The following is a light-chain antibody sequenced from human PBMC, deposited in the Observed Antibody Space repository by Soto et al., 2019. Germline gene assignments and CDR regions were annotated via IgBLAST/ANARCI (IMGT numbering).Light chain of an antibody. CDR1: SSDVGGYNY. Sequence: VCRSRGSPYNFIKTGTSSDVGGYNYVSWYQQHPGKAPKLMIYDVSNRPSGVSNRFSGSKSGNTASLSISGLQAEDEADYYCSSYTSSSTRVFGTGTKVTVL. V-gene: IGLV2-14*04. CDR2: DVS. CDR3: SSYTSSSTRV. J-gene: IGLJ1*01.